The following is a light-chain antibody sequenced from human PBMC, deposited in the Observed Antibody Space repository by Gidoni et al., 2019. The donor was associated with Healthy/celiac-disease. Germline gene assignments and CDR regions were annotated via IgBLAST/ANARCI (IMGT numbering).Light chain of an antibody. Sequence: ALTQPASLSGSPGQSITISCTGTSSDVGGYNYVSWYQQHPGKAPKLMIYDVSNRPSVVSTRFSGSKSGNTASLTISGLQAEDEADYYCSSYTSSSTGVFGTGTKVTVL. V-gene: IGLV2-14*03. CDR3: SSYTSSSTGV. J-gene: IGLJ1*01. CDR2: DVS. CDR1: SSDVGGYNY.